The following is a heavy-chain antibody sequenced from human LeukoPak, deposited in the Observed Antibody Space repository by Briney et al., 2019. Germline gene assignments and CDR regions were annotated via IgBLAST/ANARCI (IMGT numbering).Heavy chain of an antibody. Sequence: GESLKISCKGSGYSFTSYWIGWVRQMPGKGLEWMGIIYPGDSDTRYSPSFQGQVTISADKSISTAYLQLSSLKASDTAMYYCARRTEAVAGNYYYYYYMDVWGKGTTVTVSS. D-gene: IGHD6-19*01. CDR3: ARRTEAVAGNYYYYYYMDV. J-gene: IGHJ6*03. CDR1: GYSFTSYW. V-gene: IGHV5-51*01. CDR2: IYPGDSDT.